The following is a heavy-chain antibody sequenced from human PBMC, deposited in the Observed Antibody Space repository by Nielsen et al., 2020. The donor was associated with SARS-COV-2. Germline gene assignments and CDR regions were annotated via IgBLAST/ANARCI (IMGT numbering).Heavy chain of an antibody. CDR1: GGSISSYY. D-gene: IGHD1-1*01. J-gene: IGHJ3*02. Sequence: GSLRLSCTVSGGSISSYYWSWIRQPPGKRLEWIGYIYYTGSTSYSPSLKSRVTISVDTSKNQFSLKLTSVTAADTAVYYCAGGIGRFAFDIWGQGTLATVSS. CDR3: AGGIGRFAFDI. CDR2: IYYTGST. V-gene: IGHV4-59*08.